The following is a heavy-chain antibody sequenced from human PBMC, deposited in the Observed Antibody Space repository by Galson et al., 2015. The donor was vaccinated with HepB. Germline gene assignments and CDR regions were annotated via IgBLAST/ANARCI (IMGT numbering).Heavy chain of an antibody. Sequence: SLRLSCAASGFTFSAYTMNWVRRAPGQGLESMAYISTNGATTYNADSVKGRFTVSRDNARNSLYLQMNSLRDEDAAIYYCARVFFGSERYSAYWYFDLWGRGTLVTVSS. J-gene: IGHJ2*01. CDR1: GFTFSAYT. CDR2: ISTNGATT. V-gene: IGHV3-48*02. D-gene: IGHD2-21*01. CDR3: ARVFFGSERYSAYWYFDL.